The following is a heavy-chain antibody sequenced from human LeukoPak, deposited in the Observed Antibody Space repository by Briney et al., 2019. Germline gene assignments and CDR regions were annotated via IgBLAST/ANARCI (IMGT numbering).Heavy chain of an antibody. CDR1: GGSISSGSYY. D-gene: IGHD2/OR15-2a*01. CDR2: IYTSGST. CDR3: ASGGKFHFFDY. Sequence: PSETLSLTCTVSGGSISSGSYYWSWIRQPAGKGLEWIGRIYTSGSTNYNPSLKSRVTISVDTSKNQFSLKLSSVTAADTAVYYCASGGKFHFFDYWGQGTLVTVSS. V-gene: IGHV4-61*02. J-gene: IGHJ4*02.